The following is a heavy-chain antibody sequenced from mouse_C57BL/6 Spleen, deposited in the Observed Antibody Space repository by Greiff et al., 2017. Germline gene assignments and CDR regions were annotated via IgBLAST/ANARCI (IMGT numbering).Heavy chain of an antibody. CDR1: GYTFPSYG. CDR2: IYPRGGNT. Sequence: QVQLQQSGAELARPGASVKLSCKASGYTFPSYGISWVKQRTGQGLEWIGEIYPRGGNTYYNEKFKGKATLTADKSSSTAYMELRSLTSEDSAVYFCARKWGDYDDAMDYWGQGTSGTVSS. V-gene: IGHV1-81*01. CDR3: ARKWGDYDDAMDY. D-gene: IGHD2-4*01. J-gene: IGHJ4*01.